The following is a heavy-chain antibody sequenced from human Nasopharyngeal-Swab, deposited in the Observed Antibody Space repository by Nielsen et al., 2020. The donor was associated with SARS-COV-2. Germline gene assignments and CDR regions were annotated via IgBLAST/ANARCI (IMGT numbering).Heavy chain of an antibody. CDR2: ISWDGLTI. CDR3: AKATNARYDFWSGSFDY. CDR1: GFTFDDYG. D-gene: IGHD3-3*01. V-gene: IGHV3-9*03. J-gene: IGHJ4*02. Sequence: SLRLSCAASGFTFDDYGMHWVLQAPGKGLEWVSGISWDGLTIGYADSVRGRFTISRDNAKNSLYLQMNSLKVEDMAFYYCAKATNARYDFWSGSFDYWGQGTLVTVSS.